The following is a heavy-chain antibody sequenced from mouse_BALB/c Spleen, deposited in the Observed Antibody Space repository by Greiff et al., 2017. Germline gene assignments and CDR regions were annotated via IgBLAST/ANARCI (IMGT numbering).Heavy chain of an antibody. D-gene: IGHD2-14*01. Sequence: EVNVVESGAELVKPGASVKLSCTASGFNIKDTYMHWVKQRPEQGLEWIGRIDPANGNTKYDPKFQGKATITADTSSNTAYLQLSSLTSEDTAVYYCAREDRYDAMDYWGQGTSVTVSS. CDR1: GFNIKDTY. CDR3: AREDRYDAMDY. V-gene: IGHV14-3*02. J-gene: IGHJ4*01. CDR2: IDPANGNT.